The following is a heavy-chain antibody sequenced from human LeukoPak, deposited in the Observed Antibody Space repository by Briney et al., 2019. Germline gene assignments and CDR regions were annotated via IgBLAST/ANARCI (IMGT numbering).Heavy chain of an antibody. D-gene: IGHD5-12*01. V-gene: IGHV1-69*13. CDR3: ARAYSGYDFFDY. CDR2: IIPIFGTA. CDR1: GYTFTNYG. J-gene: IGHJ4*02. Sequence: SVKVSCKASGYTFTNYGFSWVRQAPGQGLEWMGGIIPIFGTANYAQKFQGRVTITADESTSTAYMEVSSLRSEDTAVYYCARAYSGYDFFDYWGQGILVTVSS.